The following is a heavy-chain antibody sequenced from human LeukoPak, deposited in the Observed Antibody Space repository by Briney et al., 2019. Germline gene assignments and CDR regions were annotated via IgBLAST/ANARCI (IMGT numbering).Heavy chain of an antibody. CDR1: GFTFSSYS. CDR3: SYNHFDY. CDR2: ISSSSYI. D-gene: IGHD1-14*01. V-gene: IGHV3-21*01. J-gene: IGHJ4*02. Sequence: GGSLRLSCAASGFTFSSYSMNWVRQAPGKGLEWVSSISSSSYIYYADSVKGRFTISRDNAKNTVYLQMNSLRAEDTAIYYCSYNHFDYWGQGTLVTVSS.